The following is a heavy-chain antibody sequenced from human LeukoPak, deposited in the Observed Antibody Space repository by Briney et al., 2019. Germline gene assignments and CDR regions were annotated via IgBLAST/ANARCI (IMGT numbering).Heavy chain of an antibody. CDR3: ARAGIAAAPGAY. CDR2: INHSGST. V-gene: IGHV4-34*01. CDR1: GGSFSGYY. D-gene: IGHD6-13*01. J-gene: IGHJ4*02. Sequence: PSETLSLTCAVYGGSFSGYYWSWIRQPPGKGLEWIGEINHSGSTNYNPSLKSRVTISVDTSKNQFSLKLSSVTAADTAVYYCARAGIAAAPGAYWGQGTLVTVSS.